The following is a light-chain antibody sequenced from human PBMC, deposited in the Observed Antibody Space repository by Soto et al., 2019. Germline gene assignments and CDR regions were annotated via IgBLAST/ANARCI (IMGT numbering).Light chain of an antibody. CDR3: XQYNSYSPV. Sequence: DIQMTQSPSSLSASVGDRVTITCQASQDIRHYLNWYQQRPGKAPKLLIYDASNMETGVPSRFSGGGSGTDFTFTITSLQPEDFAXYYCXQYNSYSPVFGQGTKVEIK. V-gene: IGKV1-33*01. J-gene: IGKJ1*01. CDR1: QDIRHY. CDR2: DAS.